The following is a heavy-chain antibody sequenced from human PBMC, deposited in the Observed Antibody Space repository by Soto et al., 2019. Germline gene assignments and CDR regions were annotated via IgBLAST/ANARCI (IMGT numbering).Heavy chain of an antibody. CDR1: GFTLTTYT. Sequence: EVQLLESGGGLVQPGGSLRLSCAASGFTLTTYTMSWVRQAPGKGLEWVSVIRGSAVRPAYADWYAESVHGRFIIFRDNARSTLDLQMKSLRAEDTATYYCARARCLTGYCYVPDSWGQVTLVTVAA. CDR2: IRGSAVRP. J-gene: IGHJ5*01. D-gene: IGHD3-9*01. V-gene: IGHV3-23*01. CDR3: ARARCLTGYCYVPDS.